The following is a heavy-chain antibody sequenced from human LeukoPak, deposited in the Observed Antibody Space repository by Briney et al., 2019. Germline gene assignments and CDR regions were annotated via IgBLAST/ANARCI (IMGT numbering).Heavy chain of an antibody. CDR2: IDPSDSYT. CDR3: ARRGYIAAAGYYFDY. CDR1: GYSFTSYW. J-gene: IGHJ4*02. V-gene: IGHV5-10-1*01. Sequence: GESLKISSKGSGYSFTSYWISWVRQMPGKGLEWMGRIDPSDSYTNYSPSFQGHVTISADKSISTAYLQWSSLKASDTAMYYCARRGYIAAAGYYFDYWGQGTLVTAS. D-gene: IGHD6-13*01.